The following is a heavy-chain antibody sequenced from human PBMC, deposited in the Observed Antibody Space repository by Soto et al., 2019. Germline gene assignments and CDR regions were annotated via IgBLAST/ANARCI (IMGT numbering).Heavy chain of an antibody. Sequence: QVQLQQWGAGLLKPSETLSLTCAVYGGPFSGYYWSWIRQPPGKGLEWIGEINHSGSTNYNPSLKSRVTISVDTSKNQFSLKLSSVTAADTAVYYCARGLYSSGRFDYWGQGTLVTVSS. CDR3: ARGLYSSGRFDY. V-gene: IGHV4-34*01. J-gene: IGHJ4*02. CDR2: INHSGST. CDR1: GGPFSGYY. D-gene: IGHD6-19*01.